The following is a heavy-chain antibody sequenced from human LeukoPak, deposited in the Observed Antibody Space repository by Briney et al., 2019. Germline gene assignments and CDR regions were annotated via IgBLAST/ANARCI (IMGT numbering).Heavy chain of an antibody. CDR1: GFTFSSYW. D-gene: IGHD3-22*01. V-gene: IGHV3-7*03. Sequence: GGSLRLSCAASGFTFSSYWMSWVRQAPGKGLEWVANIKQDGSEKYYVDSVKGRFTISRDNSKNTLYLQMNSLRAEDTAVYYCAKVPTYYYDSSGYYLKGGWFDPWGQGTLVTVSS. CDR2: IKQDGSEK. J-gene: IGHJ5*02. CDR3: AKVPTYYYDSSGYYLKGGWFDP.